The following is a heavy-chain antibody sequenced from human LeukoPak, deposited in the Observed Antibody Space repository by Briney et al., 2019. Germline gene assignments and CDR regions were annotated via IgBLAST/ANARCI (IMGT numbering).Heavy chain of an antibody. CDR3: ARRYCSSTSCLIDY. D-gene: IGHD2-2*01. Sequence: GGSLRLSCAASGFTVSNNFMSWVRQAPGKGLEWVSYISSSGTTIYYADSVKGRFTISRDNAKNSLYLQMDSLRAEDTAVYYCARRYCSSTSCLIDYWGQGTLVTVYS. V-gene: IGHV3-11*04. CDR2: ISSSGTTI. CDR1: GFTVSNNF. J-gene: IGHJ4*02.